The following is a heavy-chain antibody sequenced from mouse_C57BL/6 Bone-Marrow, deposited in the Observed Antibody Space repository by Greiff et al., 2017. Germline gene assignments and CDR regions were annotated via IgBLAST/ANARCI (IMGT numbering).Heavy chain of an antibody. D-gene: IGHD3-2*02. CDR2: IYPGDGDT. V-gene: IGHV1-82*01. CDR3: AKTAQSNYFDY. CDR1: GYAFSSSW. Sequence: QVQLQQSGPELVKPGASVKISCKASGYAFSSSWMNWVKQRPGKGLEWIGRIYPGDGDTNYNGKFKSKATLTADKSSSTAYMQLSSLTSEDSAVYFCAKTAQSNYFDYWGQGTTLTVSS. J-gene: IGHJ2*01.